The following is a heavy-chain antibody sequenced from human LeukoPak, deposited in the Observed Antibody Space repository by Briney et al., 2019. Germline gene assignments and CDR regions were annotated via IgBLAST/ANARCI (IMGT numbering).Heavy chain of an antibody. CDR3: AEDMRLGELFLFGMSPVDY. D-gene: IGHD3-16*01. CDR2: IRYDGSNK. J-gene: IGHJ4*02. V-gene: IGHV3-30*02. CDR1: GFTFSSYG. Sequence: PGGSLRLSCAASGFTFSSYGMHWVRQAPGKGLEWVAFIRYDGSNKYYADSVKGRFTISRDNSKNTLYLQMNSLRAEDTAVYYCAEDMRLGELFLFGMSPVDYWGQGTLVTVSS.